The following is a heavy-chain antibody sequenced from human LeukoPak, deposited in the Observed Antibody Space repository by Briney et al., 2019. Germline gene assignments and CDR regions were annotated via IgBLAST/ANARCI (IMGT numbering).Heavy chain of an antibody. CDR3: VRDRWPGLGDF. Sequence: GGSLRLSCAASGFTVSDNYMSWVRQTPGKGLEWVSVLYSGGTTYYADPVKGRFTISRDNSKNTLYLQMSSLRAEDTAVYYCVRDRWPGLGDFWGQGTTVTVSS. D-gene: IGHD6-19*01. J-gene: IGHJ6*02. CDR1: GFTVSDNY. CDR2: LYSGGTT. V-gene: IGHV3-66*01.